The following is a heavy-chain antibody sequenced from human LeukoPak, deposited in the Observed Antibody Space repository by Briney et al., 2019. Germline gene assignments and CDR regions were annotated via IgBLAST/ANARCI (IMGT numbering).Heavy chain of an antibody. CDR1: GGSFSGYY. J-gene: IGHJ4*02. CDR3: ARQAAQEMATIWFFDY. D-gene: IGHD5-24*01. V-gene: IGHV4-34*01. CDR2: INHSGST. Sequence: SETLSLTCAVYGGSFSGYYWSWIRQPPGKGLEWIGEINHSGSTNYNPSLKSRVTISVDTSKNQFSLKLSSVTAADTAVYYCARQAAQEMATIWFFDYWGQGTLVTVSS.